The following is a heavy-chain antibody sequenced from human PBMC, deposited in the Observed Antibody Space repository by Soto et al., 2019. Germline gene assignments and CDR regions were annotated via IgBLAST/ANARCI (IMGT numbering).Heavy chain of an antibody. CDR2: ISSSSSYI. J-gene: IGHJ4*02. Sequence: GGSLRLSCAASGFTFSSYSMNWVRQAPGKGLEWVSSISSSSSYIYYADSVKGRFTISRDNAKNSLYLQMNSLRAEDTAVYYCARDLATPKGDVYWGQGTLVTVSS. CDR1: GFTFSSYS. CDR3: ARDLATPKGDVY. V-gene: IGHV3-21*01. D-gene: IGHD3-16*01.